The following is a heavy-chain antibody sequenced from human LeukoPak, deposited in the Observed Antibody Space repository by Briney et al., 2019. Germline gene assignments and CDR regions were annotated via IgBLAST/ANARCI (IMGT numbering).Heavy chain of an antibody. CDR3: ARVFVGGSSFGESIDY. Sequence: ASVKVSCKASGYTFTGYYMHWVRQAPGQGLEWMERINPNSGGTNYAQKFQGRVTMTRDTSISTAYMELSRLRSDDTAVYYCARVFVGGSSFGESIDYWGQGTLVTVSS. J-gene: IGHJ4*02. D-gene: IGHD3-10*01. CDR1: GYTFTGYY. V-gene: IGHV1-2*06. CDR2: INPNSGGT.